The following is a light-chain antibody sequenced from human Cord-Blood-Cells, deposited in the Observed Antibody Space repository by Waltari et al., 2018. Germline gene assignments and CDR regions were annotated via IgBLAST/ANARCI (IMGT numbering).Light chain of an antibody. CDR1: QGISSY. V-gene: IGKV1D-8*01. CDR2: AAS. CDR3: QQYYSFSWT. Sequence: VIWMTQSQFLLSASTRDRLTISFRMRQGISSYLAWYQQNPGKAPELLIYAASTLQSGVPSRFSGSGSGTDFTLTISSLQSEDFATYYCQQYYSFSWTFGQGTKVEIK. J-gene: IGKJ1*01.